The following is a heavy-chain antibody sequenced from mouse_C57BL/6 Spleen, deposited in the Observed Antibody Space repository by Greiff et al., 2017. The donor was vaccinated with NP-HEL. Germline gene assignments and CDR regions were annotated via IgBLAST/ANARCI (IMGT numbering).Heavy chain of an antibody. CDR3: AREGSFFDY. V-gene: IGHV1-39*01. CDR1: GYSFTDYN. CDR2: INPNYGTT. Sequence: VHVKQSGPELVKPGASVKISCKASGYSFTDYNMNWVKQSNGKSLEWIGVINPNYGTTNYNEKFKSKATLTVDKSSSTAYMQLSSLTSEDSAVYYCAREGSFFDYWGQGTTLTVSS. D-gene: IGHD3-3*01. J-gene: IGHJ2*01.